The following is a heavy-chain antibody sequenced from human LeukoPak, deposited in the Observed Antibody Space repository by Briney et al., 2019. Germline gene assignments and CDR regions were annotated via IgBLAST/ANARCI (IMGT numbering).Heavy chain of an antibody. CDR3: ARRAVDNSYYYYMDV. D-gene: IGHD6-19*01. Sequence: ASVKVSCKASGYTLTGYYMHWVRQAPGQGLEWMGWINPNSGDTNYAQKFQGRVTITRNTSISTAYMEVSSLRYEDTAVYYCARRAVDNSYYYYMDVWGKGTTVTVSS. CDR2: INPNSGDT. V-gene: IGHV1-2*02. J-gene: IGHJ6*03. CDR1: GYTLTGYY.